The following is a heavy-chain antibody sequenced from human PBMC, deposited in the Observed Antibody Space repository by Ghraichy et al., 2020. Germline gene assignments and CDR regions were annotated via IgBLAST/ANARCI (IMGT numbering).Heavy chain of an antibody. Sequence: SETLSLTCIVSNGSINSYYWSWIRQPAGKGLQWIGRIYTSGSTDYNPSLRSRVTMSMDTSKNQFSLKLSSVTAADTAVYYCARGRIDTSMVGPFDIWGQGTMVTVSS. J-gene: IGHJ3*02. D-gene: IGHD5-18*01. V-gene: IGHV4-4*07. CDR2: IYTSGST. CDR3: ARGRIDTSMVGPFDI. CDR1: NGSINSYY.